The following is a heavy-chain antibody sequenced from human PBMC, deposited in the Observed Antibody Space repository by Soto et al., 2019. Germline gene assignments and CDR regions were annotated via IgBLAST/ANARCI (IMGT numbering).Heavy chain of an antibody. D-gene: IGHD3-22*01. CDR3: ARDRLRGYDSSGFYS. Sequence: SETLSLTCTVSGGSISSYYWSWIRQPPGKRLEWIGYIYYSGSTNYNPSLKSRVTISVDTSKNQFSLELRSLKSDDTAIYYCARDRLRGYDSSGFYSWGQGTMVTVSS. CDR1: GGSISSYY. CDR2: IYYSGST. V-gene: IGHV4-59*01. J-gene: IGHJ4*02.